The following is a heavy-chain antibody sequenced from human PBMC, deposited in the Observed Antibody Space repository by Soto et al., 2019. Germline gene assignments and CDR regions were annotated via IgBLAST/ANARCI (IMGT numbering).Heavy chain of an antibody. CDR2: IGWNSGSI. Sequence: GGSLRLSCAASGFTFDDYAMHWVRQAPGKGLEWVSGIGWNSGSIGYADSVKGRFTISRDNAKNSLYLQMNSLRAEDTALYYCAKDNYYDSSGYLFDYWGQGTLVTVSS. J-gene: IGHJ4*02. V-gene: IGHV3-9*01. CDR1: GFTFDDYA. CDR3: AKDNYYDSSGYLFDY. D-gene: IGHD3-22*01.